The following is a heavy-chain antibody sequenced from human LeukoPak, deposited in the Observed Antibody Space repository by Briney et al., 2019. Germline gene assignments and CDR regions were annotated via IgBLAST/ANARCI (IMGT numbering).Heavy chain of an antibody. CDR3: ASSSGWYGDPIDY. CDR1: GGSISSYY. D-gene: IGHD6-19*01. Sequence: PSETLSLTCTVSGGSISSYYWSWIRQPPGKGLEWFGYIYYSGSTNYNPSLKSRVTISVDTSKNQFSLKLSSVTAADTAVYYCASSSGWYGDPIDYWGQGTLVTVSS. J-gene: IGHJ4*02. V-gene: IGHV4-59*01. CDR2: IYYSGST.